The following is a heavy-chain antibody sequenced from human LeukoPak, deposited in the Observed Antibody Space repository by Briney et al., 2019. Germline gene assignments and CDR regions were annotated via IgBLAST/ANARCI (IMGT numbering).Heavy chain of an antibody. CDR3: ARGPAYCGGDCYFASDI. D-gene: IGHD2-21*02. J-gene: IGHJ3*02. Sequence: PSETLSLTCAVYGGSFSGYYWSWIRQPPGKGLEWIGEINHSGSTNYNPSLKSRVTISVDTSKNQFSLKLSSVTAADTAVYYCARGPAYCGGDCYFASDIWGQGTMVTVSS. V-gene: IGHV4-34*01. CDR2: INHSGST. CDR1: GGSFSGYY.